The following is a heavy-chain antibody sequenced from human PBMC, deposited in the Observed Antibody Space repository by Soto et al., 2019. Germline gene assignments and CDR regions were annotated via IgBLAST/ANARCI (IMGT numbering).Heavy chain of an antibody. CDR1: GGSISSYY. Sequence: SETLSLTCTVSGGSISSYYWSWIRQPQGKGLEWIGYIYYSGSTNYNPSLKSRVTISVDTSKNQFSLKLSSVSAADTAVYYCARNPCGGSGGSCYSGGYYYYYNGMDVWGQGTTVTVSS. D-gene: IGHD2-15*01. V-gene: IGHV4-59*01. J-gene: IGHJ6*02. CDR2: IYYSGST. CDR3: ARNPCGGSGGSCYSGGYYYYYNGMDV.